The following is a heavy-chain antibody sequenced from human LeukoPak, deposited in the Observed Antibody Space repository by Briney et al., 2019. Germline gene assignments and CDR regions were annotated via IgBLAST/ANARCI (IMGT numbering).Heavy chain of an antibody. J-gene: IGHJ4*02. CDR3: ERHAGLRFLEWLLPTDY. D-gene: IGHD3-3*01. CDR1: GCTFSSYS. CDR2: ISSSSSYI. V-gene: IGHV3-21*01. Sequence: GGSLRLSCAASGCTFSSYSMNWVRQAPGKGREWVSSISSSSSYIYYADSVKGRFTISRDNAKNSLYLQMNSLRAEDTAVYYCERHAGLRFLEWLLPTDYWGQGTLVTVSS.